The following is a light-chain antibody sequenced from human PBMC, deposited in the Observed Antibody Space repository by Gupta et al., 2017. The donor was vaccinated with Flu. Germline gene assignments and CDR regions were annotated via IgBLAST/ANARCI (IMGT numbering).Light chain of an antibody. CDR3: QQYGSSPPYT. Sequence: EIVLTQSPGTLSLSPGARATLSCGASQSVNSNYLAWYQQNPGLAPRLLIYDASSRATGIPDRFSGRGSGTDFTLTISRLEPEDFAVYYCQQYGSSPPYTFGQGTKLEIK. CDR2: DAS. CDR1: QSVNSNY. J-gene: IGKJ2*01. V-gene: IGKV3D-20*01.